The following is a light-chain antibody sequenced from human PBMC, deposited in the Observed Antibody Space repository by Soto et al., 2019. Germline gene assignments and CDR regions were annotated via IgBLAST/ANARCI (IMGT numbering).Light chain of an antibody. CDR2: GAS. V-gene: IGKV3-20*01. Sequence: EIVLTQSPGTLSSSPGGRATLSCRASQSVSSGFLAWYQQKPGQAPRLLIYGASSRATGIPDRFSGSGSGTDFTLTISRLEPEDVAVYYCQQYGSSPRTFGQGTKVDI. J-gene: IGKJ1*01. CDR1: QSVSSGF. CDR3: QQYGSSPRT.